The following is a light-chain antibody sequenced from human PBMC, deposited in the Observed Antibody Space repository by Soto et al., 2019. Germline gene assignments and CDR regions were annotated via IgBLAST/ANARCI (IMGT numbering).Light chain of an antibody. V-gene: IGKV1-39*01. CDR2: AAS. J-gene: IGKJ1*01. CDR3: MQALQTRWT. Sequence: DLQMTQSPSSLSASVGDSVTITCRASQSITVYLNWYQQKAGQAPKLLIYAASSLQSGVPSRFRGGGSDTDFTLTISRVEAEDVGVYYCMQALQTRWTFGQGTKVEIK. CDR1: QSITVY.